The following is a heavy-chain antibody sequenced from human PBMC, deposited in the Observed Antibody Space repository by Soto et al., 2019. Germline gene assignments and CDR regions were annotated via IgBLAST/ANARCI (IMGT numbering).Heavy chain of an antibody. J-gene: IGHJ1*01. D-gene: IGHD2-15*01. V-gene: IGHV3-30*04. CDR1: GFTFTNHA. Sequence: QVHLEQSGGGVVQPGGSLRLSCEGSGFTFTNHAMHWLRQAPGKGLEWVAVISYDEANKYYAASVHFTISRDNSKNTLYLQMSGLRPQDTAVYYCAIQRSQGGLTDLEHWGQGSLVIVSA. CDR2: ISYDEANK. CDR3: AIQRSQGGLTDLEH.